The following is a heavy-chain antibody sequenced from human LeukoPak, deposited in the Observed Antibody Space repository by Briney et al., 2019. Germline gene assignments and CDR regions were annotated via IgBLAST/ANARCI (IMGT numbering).Heavy chain of an antibody. CDR1: GGSISSGDYY. D-gene: IGHD3-10*01. V-gene: IGHV4-30-4*01. CDR2: IYYSGST. Sequence: PSETLSLTCTVSGGSISSGDYYWSWIRQPPGKGLEWIGYIYYSGSTYYNPSLKSRVTISVDTSKNQFSLKLSSVTAADTAVYYCARGRKTYYYGSGSSSTFDYWGQGTLVTVSS. J-gene: IGHJ4*02. CDR3: ARGRKTYYYGSGSSSTFDY.